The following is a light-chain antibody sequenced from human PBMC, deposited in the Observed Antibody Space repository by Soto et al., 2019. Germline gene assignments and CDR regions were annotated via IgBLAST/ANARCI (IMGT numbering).Light chain of an antibody. V-gene: IGLV2-14*01. Sequence: QSVLTQPASVSGSPGQSITISCTGTSSDVGGYNYVSWYQQHPGKVPKLMTYDVSNRPSGVSNRFSGSKSGNTASLTISGLQAEDEADYYCSSYISGSPLVFGTGTKLTVL. J-gene: IGLJ1*01. CDR1: SSDVGGYNY. CDR2: DVS. CDR3: SSYISGSPLV.